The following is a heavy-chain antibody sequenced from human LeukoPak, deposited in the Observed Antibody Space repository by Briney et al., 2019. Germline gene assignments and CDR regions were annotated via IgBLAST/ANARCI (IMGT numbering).Heavy chain of an antibody. CDR2: TSPDESLK. CDR1: GFTFANYV. Sequence: PGGSLRLSCAASGFTFANYVTHWVRQAPGKGLEWVAVTSPDESLKFYGDSVKGRFTISRDNSKNTMYLQMNNLREEDTAVYYCTRDPILGAPDYFDYWGQGTLVTVSP. D-gene: IGHD1-26*01. CDR3: TRDPILGAPDYFDY. V-gene: IGHV3-30*04. J-gene: IGHJ4*02.